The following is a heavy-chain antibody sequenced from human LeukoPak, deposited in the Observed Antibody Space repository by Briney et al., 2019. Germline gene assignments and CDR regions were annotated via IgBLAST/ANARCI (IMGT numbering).Heavy chain of an antibody. CDR1: GYSFTSYW. D-gene: IGHD3-10*01. Sequence: GESLKISCKGSGYSFTSYWIGWVRQMPGKGLEWMGIIYPGDSDTRYSPSFQGQVTISADKSISTAYLQWSSLKASDTAMYYCARSPQYGSGSYYNVKPDYWGQGTLVTVSS. V-gene: IGHV5-51*01. J-gene: IGHJ4*02. CDR3: ARSPQYGSGSYYNVKPDY. CDR2: IYPGDSDT.